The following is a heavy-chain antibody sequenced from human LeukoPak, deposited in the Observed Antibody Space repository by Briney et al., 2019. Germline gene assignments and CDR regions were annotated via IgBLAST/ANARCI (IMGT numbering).Heavy chain of an antibody. V-gene: IGHV3-21*01. CDR1: GFTFSSYS. D-gene: IGHD2-15*01. J-gene: IGHJ6*03. Sequence: GGSLRLSRAASGFTFSSYSMNWVRQAPGKGLEWVSSISSSSSYIYYADSVKGRFTISRDNAKNSLYLQMNSLRAEDTAVYYCARDHEVVVVAASYYYMDVWGKGTTVTVSS. CDR2: ISSSSSYI. CDR3: ARDHEVVVVAASYYYMDV.